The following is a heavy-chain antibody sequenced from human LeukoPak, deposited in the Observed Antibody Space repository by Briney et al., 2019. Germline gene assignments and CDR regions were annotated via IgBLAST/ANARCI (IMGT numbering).Heavy chain of an antibody. CDR1: GFTFSSHA. CDR3: AKDYRIGYSDHFDY. J-gene: IGHJ4*02. CDR2: IYESGQTT. Sequence: PGGSLRLPCVGSGFTFSSHAMSWVRQAPEKGLEWVSGIYESGQTTHYADSVKGRFSISRDNSKNTLYLQMDSLRGEDTAIYYCAKDYRIGYSDHFDYWGQGALVTVSS. V-gene: IGHV3-23*01. D-gene: IGHD2-21*01.